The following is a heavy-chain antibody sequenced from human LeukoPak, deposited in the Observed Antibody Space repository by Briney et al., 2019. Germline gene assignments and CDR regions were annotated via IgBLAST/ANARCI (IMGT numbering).Heavy chain of an antibody. CDR3: ARRRNYMDV. CDR2: IYTSGST. CDR1: GGSISSYY. D-gene: IGHD2/OR15-2a*01. Sequence: SETLSLTCTDSGGSISSYYWSWTRQPPGKGLEWIGYIYTSGSTNYNPSLKSRVTISVDTSKNQFSLKLSSVTAADTAVYYCARRRNYMDVWGKGTTVTVSS. V-gene: IGHV4-4*09. J-gene: IGHJ6*03.